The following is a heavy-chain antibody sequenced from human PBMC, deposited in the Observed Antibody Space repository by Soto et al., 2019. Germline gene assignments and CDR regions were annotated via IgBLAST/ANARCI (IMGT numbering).Heavy chain of an antibody. D-gene: IGHD1-1*01. CDR3: ARENTGGADALAM. CDR1: GFTVSSDY. J-gene: IGHJ3*02. V-gene: IGHV3-66*01. Sequence: DVQLVASGGGLVQPGGSLRLSCAVSGFTVSSDYMSWVRQAPAKGLEWVSAIYSGGDAYYADSMKGSFTMTRENSKNTLYLQVNNLRAEDTAVYYCARENTGGADALAMWGQGTMVTVSS. CDR2: IYSGGDA.